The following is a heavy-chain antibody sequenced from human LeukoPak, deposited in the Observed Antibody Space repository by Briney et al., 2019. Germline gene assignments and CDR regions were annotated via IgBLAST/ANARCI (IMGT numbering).Heavy chain of an antibody. CDR2: INHSGST. D-gene: IGHD3-10*01. CDR1: GGSFSGYY. V-gene: IGHV4-34*01. J-gene: IGHJ4*02. CDR3: ARDLYGSGSRDY. Sequence: SETLSLTCAVYGGSFSGYYWSWIRQPPGKGLEWIGEINHSGSTNYNPSLKSRVTISVDTSKNQFSLKLSSVTAADTAVYYCARDLYGSGSRDYWGQGTLVTASS.